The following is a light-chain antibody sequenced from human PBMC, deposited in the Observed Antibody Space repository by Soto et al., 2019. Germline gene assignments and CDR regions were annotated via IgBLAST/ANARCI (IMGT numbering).Light chain of an antibody. Sequence: QSALTQPRSVSESPGQSVTIYCTGTTSDVGGYNYVSWYQQHPSKAPKLMIYDVTKRPSGVPDRFSGSKSGNTASLTISGLQAEDEADYYCCSYAGSYSYVFGTGTKLTVL. V-gene: IGLV2-11*01. CDR2: DVT. CDR1: TSDVGGYNY. CDR3: CSYAGSYSYV. J-gene: IGLJ1*01.